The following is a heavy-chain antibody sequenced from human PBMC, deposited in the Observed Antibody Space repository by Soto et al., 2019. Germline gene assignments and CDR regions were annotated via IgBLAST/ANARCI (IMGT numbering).Heavy chain of an antibody. J-gene: IGHJ6*02. CDR3: ASVRFLDYYGMDV. CDR2: ITPFNGNT. V-gene: IGHV1-45*02. Sequence: QMQLVQSGAEVKKTGSSVKVSCKASGYTFTYRYLHWVRQAPGQALEWMGWITPFNGNTNYEQKFQDRVTITRDRSMSTAYMELSSLRSEDTAMYYCASVRFLDYYGMDVWGQGTTVTVSS. D-gene: IGHD3-3*01. CDR1: GYTFTYRY.